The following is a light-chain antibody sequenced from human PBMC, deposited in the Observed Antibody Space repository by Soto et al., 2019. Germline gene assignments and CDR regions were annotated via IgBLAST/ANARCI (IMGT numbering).Light chain of an antibody. CDR1: RSNIGAGYA. Sequence: QAVVTQPPSVSGAPGQRVTISCTGSRSNIGAGYAVHWYQQLPGTAPKLLIYDNTNRPSGVPDRCSASESGTSASLAITGLQSEDEADYYCQSYDTSLSASVFGGGTKLTVL. CDR2: DNT. V-gene: IGLV1-40*01. CDR3: QSYDTSLSASV. J-gene: IGLJ2*01.